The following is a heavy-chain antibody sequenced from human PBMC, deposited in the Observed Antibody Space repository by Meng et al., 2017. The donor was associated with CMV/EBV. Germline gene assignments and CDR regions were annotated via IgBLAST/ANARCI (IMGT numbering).Heavy chain of an antibody. CDR1: GYSFTSYW. J-gene: IGHJ6*02. D-gene: IGHD3-22*01. CDR3: ATTLDYYDSSGYPLYYYYGMDV. CDR2: IYPGDSDT. Sequence: GESLKISCKGSGYSFTSYWIGWVRQMTGKGLEWMGIIYPGDSDTRYSPSFQGQVTISADKSISTAYLQWSSLKASDTAMYYCATTLDYYDSSGYPLYYYYGMDVWGQGTTVTVSS. V-gene: IGHV5-51*01.